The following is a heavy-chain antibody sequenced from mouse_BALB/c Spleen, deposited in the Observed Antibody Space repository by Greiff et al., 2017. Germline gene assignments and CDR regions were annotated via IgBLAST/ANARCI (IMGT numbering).Heavy chain of an antibody. V-gene: IGHV3-8*02. CDR3: ARRTYDYEAWFAY. Sequence: EVKLVESGPSLVKPSQTLSLTCSVTGDSITSGYWNWIRKFPGNKLEYMGYISYSGSTYYNPSLKSRISITRDTSKNQYYLQLNSVTTEDTATYYCARRTYDYEAWFAYWGQGTLVTVSA. CDR2: ISYSGST. CDR1: GDSITSGY. J-gene: IGHJ3*01. D-gene: IGHD2-4*01.